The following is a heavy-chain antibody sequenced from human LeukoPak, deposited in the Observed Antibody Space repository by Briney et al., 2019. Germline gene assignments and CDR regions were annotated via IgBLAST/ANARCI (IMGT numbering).Heavy chain of an antibody. V-gene: IGHV4-59*12. CDR2: IYYSGST. D-gene: IGHD3-16*02. Sequence: SETLSLTCTVSGGSISSYYWSWIRQPPGKGLEWIGYIYYSGSTNYNPSLKSRVTMSVDTSKNQFSLKLSSVTAADTAVYYCARDTGNYVWGSYRLYYFDYWGQGTLVTVSS. CDR1: GGSISSYY. J-gene: IGHJ4*02. CDR3: ARDTGNYVWGSYRLYYFDY.